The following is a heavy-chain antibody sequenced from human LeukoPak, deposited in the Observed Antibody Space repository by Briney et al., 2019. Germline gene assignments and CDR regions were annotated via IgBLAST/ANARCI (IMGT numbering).Heavy chain of an antibody. CDR3: ARGVGYCSSTSCYWWFDP. Sequence: GGSLRLSCAASGFTFSSYWMHWVRQAPGKGLVWVSRINSDGSSTSYAGSVKGRFTISRDNAKNTLYLQMNSLRAEDTAVYYCARGVGYCSSTSCYWWFDPWGQGTLVTVSS. D-gene: IGHD2-2*01. CDR2: INSDGSST. J-gene: IGHJ5*02. CDR1: GFTFSSYW. V-gene: IGHV3-74*01.